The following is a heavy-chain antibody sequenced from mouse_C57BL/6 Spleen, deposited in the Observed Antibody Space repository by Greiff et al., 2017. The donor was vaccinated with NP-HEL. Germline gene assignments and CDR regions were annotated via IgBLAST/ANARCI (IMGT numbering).Heavy chain of an antibody. CDR1: GFNIKDDY. CDR2: IDPENGDT. D-gene: IGHD1-1*01. J-gene: IGHJ4*01. V-gene: IGHV14-4*01. CDR3: TTDYGSSHEAMDY. Sequence: VQLKESGAELVRPGASVKLSCTASGFNIKDDYMHWVKQRPEQGLEWIGWIDPENGDTEYASKFQGKATITADTSSNTAYLQLSSLTSEDTAVYYCTTDYGSSHEAMDYWGQGTSVTVSS.